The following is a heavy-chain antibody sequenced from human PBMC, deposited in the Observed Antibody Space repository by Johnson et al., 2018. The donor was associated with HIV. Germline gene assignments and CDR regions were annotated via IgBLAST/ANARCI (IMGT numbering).Heavy chain of an antibody. D-gene: IGHD2-21*01. Sequence: QVLLVESGGGVVQPGKSLRLSCAASGFTFSNFGMHWVRQAPGKGLEWVAVIRYDGSNKYYATSVTGRFTISRDNSKNTLYLQMNSLRAEDTAVYYCARDQRAGVKGAFDIWGQGTMVTVSS. CDR2: IRYDGSNK. V-gene: IGHV3-30*03. J-gene: IGHJ3*02. CDR3: ARDQRAGVKGAFDI. CDR1: GFTFSNFG.